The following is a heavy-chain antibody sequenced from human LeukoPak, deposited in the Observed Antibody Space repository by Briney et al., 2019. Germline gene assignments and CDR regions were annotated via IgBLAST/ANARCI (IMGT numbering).Heavy chain of an antibody. CDR2: ISDDGSKK. CDR3: AKSGGVGTVTPFDY. D-gene: IGHD4-17*01. CDR1: GFTFSDYD. J-gene: IGHJ4*02. V-gene: IGHV3-30*18. Sequence: GRALRLSCAASGFTFSDYDMHWVRHAPGKGLEWLAVISDDGSKKYYADSVKGRFTISRDKSRNTLYLQMNTLRAEDTAVYYCAKSGGVGTVTPFDYWGQGTLVTVSS.